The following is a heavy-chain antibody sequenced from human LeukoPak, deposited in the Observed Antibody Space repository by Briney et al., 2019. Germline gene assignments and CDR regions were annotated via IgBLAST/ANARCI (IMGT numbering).Heavy chain of an antibody. Sequence: SETLSLTCTVSGYSISSGYYWGWIRQPPGKGLEWIGSIYHSGSTYYNPSLKSRVTISVDTSKNQFSLKLSSVTAADTAVYYCARDSSGYPSPFDYWGQGTLVTVSS. CDR3: ARDSSGYPSPFDY. CDR1: GYSISSGYY. J-gene: IGHJ4*02. D-gene: IGHD3-22*01. CDR2: IYHSGST. V-gene: IGHV4-38-2*02.